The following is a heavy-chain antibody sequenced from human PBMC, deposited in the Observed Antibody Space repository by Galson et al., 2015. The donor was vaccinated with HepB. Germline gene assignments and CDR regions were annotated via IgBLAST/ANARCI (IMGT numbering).Heavy chain of an antibody. V-gene: IGHV3-7*03. Sequence: SLRLSCAASGFTFSSYWMSWVRQAPGKGLEWVANIKQDGSEKYYVDSVKGRFTISRDNAKNSLYLQMNSLRAEDTAVYYCARVWPSTGIAVAEPAFDIWGQGTMVTVSS. CDR2: IKQDGSEK. CDR3: ARVWPSTGIAVAEPAFDI. CDR1: GFTFSSYW. D-gene: IGHD6-19*01. J-gene: IGHJ3*02.